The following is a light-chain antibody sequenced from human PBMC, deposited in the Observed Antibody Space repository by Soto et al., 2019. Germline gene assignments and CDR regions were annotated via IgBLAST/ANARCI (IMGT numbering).Light chain of an antibody. V-gene: IGKV3-15*01. Sequence: EIVMTQSPATLSESPGERATLSCRASHSVSSRLAWYQQKPGQAPRLLIYGASTRATGLPARFSGSGSGTEFTLTISSLQSEDFAVYYCQHYTNWPLTFGGGTKVEIK. CDR1: HSVSSR. CDR3: QHYTNWPLT. J-gene: IGKJ4*01. CDR2: GAS.